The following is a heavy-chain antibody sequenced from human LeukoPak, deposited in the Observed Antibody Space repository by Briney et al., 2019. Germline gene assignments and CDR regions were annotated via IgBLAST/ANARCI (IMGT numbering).Heavy chain of an antibody. Sequence: GGSLRLSCAASGFTFSSYGMHWVRQAPGKGLEWVAVISSDGSNKYYADSVKGRFTISRDNSKNTLYLQMKSLRAEDTAVYYCAKMGLRYCDWSTPKKTTYNDYWGQGTLVTISS. CDR2: ISSDGSNK. V-gene: IGHV3-30*18. J-gene: IGHJ4*02. CDR3: AKMGLRYCDWSTPKKTTYNDY. CDR1: GFTFSSYG. D-gene: IGHD3-9*01.